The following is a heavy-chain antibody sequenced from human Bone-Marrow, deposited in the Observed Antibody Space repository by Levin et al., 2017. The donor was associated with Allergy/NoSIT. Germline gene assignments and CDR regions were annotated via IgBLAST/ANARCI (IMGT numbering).Heavy chain of an antibody. J-gene: IGHJ4*02. V-gene: IGHV1-2*04. CDR1: GYTFTGYY. CDR2: INPHSGDT. Sequence: ASVKVSCEASGYTFTGYYIHWVRQAPGQGLEWVGWINPHSGDTNYAQKFQGWVSITRDTSITTAYMELTRLKSDDTAMYYCARATYSRNWQYYFDHWGQGTLVTVSS. D-gene: IGHD6-13*01. CDR3: ARATYSRNWQYYFDH.